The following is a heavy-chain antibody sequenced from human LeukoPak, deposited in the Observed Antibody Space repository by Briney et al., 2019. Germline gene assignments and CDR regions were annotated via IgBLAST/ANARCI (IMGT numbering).Heavy chain of an antibody. D-gene: IGHD6-19*01. CDR2: IISSSSYI. Sequence: WGTLRLSCAASGFTFSSYSMNWVRQAPGKGLEWVSSIISSSSYIYYADSVKGRFTISRDNANNSLYLQMNSLRAEDTAVYYCARDLGVAGAFDYWGQGTLVTVS. V-gene: IGHV3-21*01. J-gene: IGHJ4*02. CDR1: GFTFSSYS. CDR3: ARDLGVAGAFDY.